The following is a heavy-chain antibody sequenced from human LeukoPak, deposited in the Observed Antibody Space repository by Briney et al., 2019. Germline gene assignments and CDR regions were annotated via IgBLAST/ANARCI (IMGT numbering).Heavy chain of an antibody. CDR3: AKGKDNWNYAEYFQH. CDR2: IYSGGST. J-gene: IGHJ1*01. CDR1: GFTVSSNY. D-gene: IGHD1-7*01. Sequence: GGSLRLSCAVSGFTVSSNYMTWVRQAPGKGLEWVSLIYSGGSTYSADSVKGRFTISRDNSKNTLYLQMNSLRAEDTAVYYCAKGKDNWNYAEYFQHWGQGTLVTVSS. V-gene: IGHV3-53*01.